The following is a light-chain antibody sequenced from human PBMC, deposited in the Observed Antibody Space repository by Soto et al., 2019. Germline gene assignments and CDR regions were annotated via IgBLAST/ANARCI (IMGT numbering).Light chain of an antibody. J-gene: IGKJ5*01. CDR1: QSVRSN. V-gene: IGKV3-20*01. CDR3: QHYMCSPIT. Sequence: EIVLTQSPATLSVSPGERATLSCRASQSVRSNLAWYQQKPGQAPRLLVSGASSRATGISARFSGSGSGTDFTLTISRLEPEDFAVYYCQHYMCSPITFGQGTRVEIK. CDR2: GAS.